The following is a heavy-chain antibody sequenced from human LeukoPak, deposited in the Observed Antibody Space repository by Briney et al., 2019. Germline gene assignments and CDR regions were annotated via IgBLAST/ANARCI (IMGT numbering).Heavy chain of an antibody. Sequence: GSLRLSCAASGFTFSSYGMHWVRQAPGKGLEWVAVISYDGSNKYYADSVKGRFTISRDNSKNTLYLQMNSLRAEDTAVYYCAKAHYSSGWYFDYWGQGTLVTVSS. D-gene: IGHD6-19*01. V-gene: IGHV3-30*18. CDR3: AKAHYSSGWYFDY. J-gene: IGHJ4*02. CDR2: ISYDGSNK. CDR1: GFTFSSYG.